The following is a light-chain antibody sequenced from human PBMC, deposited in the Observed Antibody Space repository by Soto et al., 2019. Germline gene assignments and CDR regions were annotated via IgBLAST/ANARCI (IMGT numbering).Light chain of an antibody. CDR1: SSDVGGYNY. J-gene: IGLJ1*01. Sequence: QSVLTQPASVSGSPGQSITISCTGTSSDVGGYNYISWYQQHPGKAPKLMIYDVSNRPSCVSNRFSGSKSGNTASLTISGLQAEDEADYYCSSFTSSSTLVFGTGTKVTVL. V-gene: IGLV2-14*03. CDR3: SSFTSSSTLV. CDR2: DVS.